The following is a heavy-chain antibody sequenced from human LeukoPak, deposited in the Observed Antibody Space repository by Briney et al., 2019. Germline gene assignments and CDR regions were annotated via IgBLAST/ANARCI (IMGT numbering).Heavy chain of an antibody. CDR1: GGSISSGGYS. V-gene: IGHV4-30-2*01. J-gene: IGHJ6*02. Sequence: SQTLSLTCAVSGGSISSGGYSWSWIRQPPGKGLEWIGYIYHSGSTYYSPSLKSRVTISVDRSKNQFSLKLSSVTAADTAVYYCARWGYGMDVWGQGTTVTVSS. CDR2: IYHSGST. D-gene: IGHD3-16*01. CDR3: ARWGYGMDV.